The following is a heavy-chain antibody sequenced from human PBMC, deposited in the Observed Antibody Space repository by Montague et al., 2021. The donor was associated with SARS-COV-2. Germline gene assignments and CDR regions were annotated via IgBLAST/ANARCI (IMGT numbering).Heavy chain of an antibody. CDR1: GFTFSSYS. J-gene: IGHJ6*02. V-gene: IGHV3-48*02. CDR3: ARDPRARDYYGMDV. Sequence: SLRLSCAASGFTFSSYSMNWVRQAPGKGLEWVSYISSSSSTIYYADSVKGRFTISRDNAKNSLYLQMNSLRDEDTAVYYCARDPRARDYYGMDVWGQGTTVTVSS. CDR2: ISSSSSTI.